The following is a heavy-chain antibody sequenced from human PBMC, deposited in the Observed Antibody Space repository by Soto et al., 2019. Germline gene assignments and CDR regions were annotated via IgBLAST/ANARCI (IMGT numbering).Heavy chain of an antibody. CDR1: GFTFSSYG. CDR3: ASVLTVADY. J-gene: IGHJ4*02. Sequence: QVQLVESGGGVVQPGRSLRLSCAASGFTFSSYGMHWVRQAPGKGLEWVAVISYDGSNKYYADSVKGRFTISRDNSKNPLYLQMNSRRAEATAVYYCASVLTVADYWGQGTLVTVSS. CDR2: ISYDGSNK. V-gene: IGHV3-30*03. D-gene: IGHD6-19*01.